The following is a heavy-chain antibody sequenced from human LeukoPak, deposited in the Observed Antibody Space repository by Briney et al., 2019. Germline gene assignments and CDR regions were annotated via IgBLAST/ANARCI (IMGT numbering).Heavy chain of an antibody. CDR2: ISTSSSTI. CDR1: GFTFSSYA. J-gene: IGHJ6*02. D-gene: IGHD5-24*01. Sequence: GGSLRLSCAASGFTFSSYAMSWVRQAPGKGLEWVSYISTSSSTIYYADSVKGRFTISRDNSKNTLYLQMNSLRAEDTAVYYCAKDDGPYYYYGMDVWGQGTTVTVSS. V-gene: IGHV3-23*01. CDR3: AKDDGPYYYYGMDV.